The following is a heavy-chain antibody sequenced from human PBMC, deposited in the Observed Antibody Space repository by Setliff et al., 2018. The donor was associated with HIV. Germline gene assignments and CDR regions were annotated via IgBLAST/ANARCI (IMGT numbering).Heavy chain of an antibody. CDR3: ARTRGYTYGYIDS. V-gene: IGHV4-39*01. J-gene: IGHJ4*02. CDR2: IKYSGST. Sequence: KPSETLSLTCNVSGGSISSSSHYWGWIRQPPGGGLEWIGNIKYSGSTFYNPSLKGRVTISVDTSKNQFSLKLNSVTAADTAVYYCARTRGYTYGYIDSWAQGTLVTVSS. D-gene: IGHD5-18*01. CDR1: GGSISSSSHY.